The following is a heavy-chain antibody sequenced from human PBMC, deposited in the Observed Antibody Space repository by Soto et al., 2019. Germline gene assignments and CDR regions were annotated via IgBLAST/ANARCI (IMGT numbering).Heavy chain of an antibody. V-gene: IGHV3-48*01. D-gene: IGHD2-15*01. CDR3: ASEEDIVVVVAANGGWFDP. CDR1: GFTFSSYS. CDR2: ISSSSSTI. J-gene: IGHJ5*02. Sequence: VQLVESGGGWVQPGGSLRLSCAASGFTFSSYSMNWVRQAPGKGLEWVSYISSSSSTIYSADSVKGGFTISRDNAKNSLDLQMNSLRAEDTAVYYCASEEDIVVVVAANGGWFDPWGQGTLVTVSS.